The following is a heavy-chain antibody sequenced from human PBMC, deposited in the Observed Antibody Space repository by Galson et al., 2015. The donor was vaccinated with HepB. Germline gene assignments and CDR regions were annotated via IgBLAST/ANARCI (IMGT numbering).Heavy chain of an antibody. CDR1: GFTFSSYS. V-gene: IGHV3-21*01. CDR3: ASYSGANYYFYMDV. CDR2: ISMSSSYI. Sequence: SLRLSCAASGFTFSSYSMNWVRQAPGKGLEWVSSISMSSSYIYYADSVKGRFTISRDNAKNSLYLQMNSLRTEDTAVYYCASYSGANYYFYMDVWGKGTTVTVSS. J-gene: IGHJ6*03. D-gene: IGHD3-10*01.